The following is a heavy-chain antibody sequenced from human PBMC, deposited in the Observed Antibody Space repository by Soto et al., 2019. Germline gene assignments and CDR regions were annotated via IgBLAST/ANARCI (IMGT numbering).Heavy chain of an antibody. CDR3: ACSWSYSDYYYGMHV. D-gene: IGHD1-26*01. Sequence: SETLSLTCAVSGGSISSSNWWSWVRQPPGKGLEWIGEIYHSGSTNYNPSLKSRVTISVDKSKNQFSLKLSSVTAADTAVYYCACSWSYSDYYYGMHVSCQATTVTVS. CDR1: GGSISSSNW. V-gene: IGHV4-4*02. CDR2: IYHSGST. J-gene: IGHJ6*02.